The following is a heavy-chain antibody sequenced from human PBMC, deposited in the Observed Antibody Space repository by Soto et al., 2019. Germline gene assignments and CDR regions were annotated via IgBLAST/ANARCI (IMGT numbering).Heavy chain of an antibody. V-gene: IGHV3-21*02. CDR3: ARGPLYYFDY. J-gene: IGHJ4*02. Sequence: EVQLAESGGGLVKPGGSLRLSCEDSGFTFSSYTMNWVRRAPGKGLEWVSSISSRSTNTHYADSVRGRFTISRDNAKRSLYLQMNSLRAEDTAVYYCARGPLYYFDYWGQGTLVTVSS. CDR1: GFTFSSYT. CDR2: ISSRSTNT.